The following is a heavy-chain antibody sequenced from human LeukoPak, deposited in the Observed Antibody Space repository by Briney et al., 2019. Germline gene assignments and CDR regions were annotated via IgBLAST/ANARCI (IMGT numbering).Heavy chain of an antibody. D-gene: IGHD3-10*02. Sequence: EGSLRLSCAASGFTFSSYEMNWVRQAPGKGLEWVAYTDSNSETTHYADSVKGRFIISRDNAKNSLYLQMNSLRAEDTAVYYCAELGITMIGGVWGKGTTVTISS. CDR3: AELGITMIGGV. V-gene: IGHV3-48*03. CDR2: TDSNSETT. CDR1: GFTFSSYE. J-gene: IGHJ6*04.